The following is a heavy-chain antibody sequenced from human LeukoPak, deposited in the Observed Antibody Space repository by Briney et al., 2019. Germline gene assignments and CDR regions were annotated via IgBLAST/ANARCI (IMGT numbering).Heavy chain of an antibody. Sequence: ASVKVSCKASGYTFTSYDISWVRQAPGQGLEWMGWISAYNGNTNYAQKLQGRVTMTTDTSTSTAYMELRSLRSDDTAVYYCAREPFYDILTGPEFDYWGQGTLVTVSS. CDR2: ISAYNGNT. V-gene: IGHV1-18*01. J-gene: IGHJ4*02. CDR3: AREPFYDILTGPEFDY. D-gene: IGHD3-9*01. CDR1: GYTFTSYD.